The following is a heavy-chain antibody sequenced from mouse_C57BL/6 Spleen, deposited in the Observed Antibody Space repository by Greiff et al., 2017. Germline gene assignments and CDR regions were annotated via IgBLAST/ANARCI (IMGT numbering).Heavy chain of an antibody. D-gene: IGHD1-1*01. V-gene: IGHV5-4*03. CDR2: ISDGGSYT. Sequence: DVKLVESGGGLVKPGGSLKLSCAASGFTFSSYAMSWVRQTPEKRLEWVATISDGGSYTYYPDNVKGRFTISRDNAKNNLYLQMGHLKSEDTDMYYYARGGYGSSYYAMDYWGQGTSVTVSS. CDR3: ARGGYGSSYYAMDY. J-gene: IGHJ4*01. CDR1: GFTFSSYA.